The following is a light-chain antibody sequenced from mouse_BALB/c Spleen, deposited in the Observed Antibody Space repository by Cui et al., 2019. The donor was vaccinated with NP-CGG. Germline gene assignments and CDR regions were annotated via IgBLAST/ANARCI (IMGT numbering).Light chain of an antibody. CDR1: IGVVTTSNY. CDR3: ALWYSNHWV. J-gene: IGLJ1*01. CDR2: GTN. Sequence: QAVVTQDSALTTSPGETVTLTCRSSIGVVTTSNYANWVQEKPDHLFTGLIGGTNNRVPGVPARFSGSLIGDKAALTITGAQTEDEAIYFCALWYSNHWVFGGGTKLTVL. V-gene: IGLV1*01.